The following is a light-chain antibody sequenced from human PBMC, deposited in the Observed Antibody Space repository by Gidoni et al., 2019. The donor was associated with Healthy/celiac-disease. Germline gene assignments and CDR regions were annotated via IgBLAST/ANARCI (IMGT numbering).Light chain of an antibody. CDR1: QSISSW. CDR2: DAS. J-gene: IGKJ1*01. CDR3: QQYNSYSPT. V-gene: IGKV1-5*01. Sequence: DIQMTQSPSTLSASVGDRVTLNCRASQSISSWLAWYQQKPGKAPKLLIYDASSLESGVPSRFSGSGSGTEFTRTISSLQPDDFATYYCQQYNSYSPTFGQGTKVEIK.